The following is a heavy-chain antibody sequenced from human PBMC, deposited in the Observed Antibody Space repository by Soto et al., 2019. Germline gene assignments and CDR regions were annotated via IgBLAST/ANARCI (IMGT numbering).Heavy chain of an antibody. CDR3: ARDSDDSSGYYLLGVYYFDY. V-gene: IGHV3-48*01. CDR1: GFTFSSYS. J-gene: IGHJ4*02. CDR2: ISSSSSTI. D-gene: IGHD3-22*01. Sequence: EVQLVESGGGLVQPGGSLRLSCAASGFTFSSYSMNWVRQAPGMALEWVSYISSSSSTIYSADSVKGRFTISRDNAKNSVYLQMNSLRAADTAVYHRARDSDDSSGYYLLGVYYFDYWGQGTLVTVSS.